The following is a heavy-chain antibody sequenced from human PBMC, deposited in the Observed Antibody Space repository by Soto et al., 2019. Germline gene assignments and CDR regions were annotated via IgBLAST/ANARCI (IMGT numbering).Heavy chain of an antibody. Sequence: QVQLVESGGGVVQPGRSLRLSCAASGFTFSSYGMHWVRQAPGKGLEWVAVISYDGSNKYYADSVKGRFTISRDNSKNTLYLQMNSLRAEDTAVYYCAKEYGSSSLSPDFDYWAREPWSPSPQ. V-gene: IGHV3-30*18. J-gene: IGHJ4*02. CDR3: AKEYGSSSLSPDFDY. CDR2: ISYDGSNK. D-gene: IGHD6-13*01. CDR1: GFTFSSYG.